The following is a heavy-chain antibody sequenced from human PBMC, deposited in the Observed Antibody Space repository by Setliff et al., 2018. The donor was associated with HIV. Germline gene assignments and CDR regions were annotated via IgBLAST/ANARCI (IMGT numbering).Heavy chain of an antibody. V-gene: IGHV4-31*03. J-gene: IGHJ4*02. CDR3: GGVTDKSDDPDDY. Sequence: TLSLTCPVSGASINTGGYYWSWILQHPGKGLEYIGYIYYSGSAYYSPSLTSRVTLSLDTSENQFSLRLSSVTAADTAVYYCGGVTDKSDDPDDYWGQGTLVTVSS. CDR2: IYYSGSA. D-gene: IGHD1-1*01. CDR1: GASINTGGYY.